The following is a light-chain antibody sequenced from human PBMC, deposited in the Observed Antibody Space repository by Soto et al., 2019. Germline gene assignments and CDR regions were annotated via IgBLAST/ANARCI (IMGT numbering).Light chain of an antibody. V-gene: IGKV3-15*01. CDR3: QQCNDWPPWT. CDR1: QSVSSN. J-gene: IGKJ1*01. CDR2: AAS. Sequence: EIVMTQSPATLSLSPGERATLSCRASQSVSSNLAWYQQKPGQAPKLLIYAASTRATGVPARFSGSGSGTEFTLTISSLQSEDFAVYYCQQCNDWPPWTFGQGTKVEIK.